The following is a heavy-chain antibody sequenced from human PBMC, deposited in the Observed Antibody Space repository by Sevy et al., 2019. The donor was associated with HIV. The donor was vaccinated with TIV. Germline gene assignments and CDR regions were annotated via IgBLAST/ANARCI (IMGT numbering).Heavy chain of an antibody. CDR2: ISSSGSTI. CDR1: GFTFSDYY. D-gene: IGHD3-10*01. CDR3: ARDRAGTVDYYYGSGSYFYYYYGMDV. V-gene: IGHV3-11*04. Sequence: GGPLRLSCAASGFTFSDYYMSWIRQAPGKGLEWVSYISSSGSTIYYAHSVKGRFTISRDNAKNSLYLQMNSLRAEDTAVYYCARDRAGTVDYYYGSGSYFYYYYGMDVWGQGTTVTVSS. J-gene: IGHJ6*02.